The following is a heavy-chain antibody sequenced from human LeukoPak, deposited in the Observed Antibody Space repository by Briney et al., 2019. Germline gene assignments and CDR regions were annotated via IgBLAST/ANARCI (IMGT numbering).Heavy chain of an antibody. CDR3: APLFGHSSSWYDWFDP. CDR2: IIPIFGTA. V-gene: IGHV1-69*13. Sequence: LVKVSCKASGGTFSSYAISWVRQAPGQGLEWMGGIIPIFGTANYAQKFQGRVTITADESTSTAYMELSSLRSEDTAVYYCAPLFGHSSSWYDWFDPWGQGTLVTVSS. CDR1: GGTFSSYA. D-gene: IGHD6-13*01. J-gene: IGHJ5*02.